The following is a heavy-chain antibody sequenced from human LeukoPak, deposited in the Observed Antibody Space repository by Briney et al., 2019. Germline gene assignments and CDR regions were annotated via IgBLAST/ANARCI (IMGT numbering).Heavy chain of an antibody. CDR2: IKQDGSER. J-gene: IGHJ2*01. D-gene: IGHD2/OR15-2a*01. CDR1: GFTFSSYW. CDR3: AREIDTKIVLYWYFDL. V-gene: IGHV3-7*01. Sequence: GGSLRLSCAASGFTFSSYWMSWVRQAPGKGLEWVANIKQDGSERYYADSVKGRFSISRDNAKNSLYLQLRSLRAEDTATYYCAREIDTKIVLYWYFDLWGRGTLVTVSS.